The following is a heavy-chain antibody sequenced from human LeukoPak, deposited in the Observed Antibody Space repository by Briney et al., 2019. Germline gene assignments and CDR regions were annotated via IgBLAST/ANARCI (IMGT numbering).Heavy chain of an antibody. V-gene: IGHV1-46*01. J-gene: IGHJ4*02. D-gene: IGHD3-22*01. CDR1: GYTFTSYY. Sequence: ASVKVSCKASGYTFTSYYMHWVRQAPGQGLEWMGIINPSGGSTSYAQKLQGRVTMTRDMSTSTVYMELSSLRSEDTAVYYCARDFVEGYYDSSGYSFDYWGQGTLVTVSS. CDR3: ARDFVEGYYDSSGYSFDY. CDR2: INPSGGST.